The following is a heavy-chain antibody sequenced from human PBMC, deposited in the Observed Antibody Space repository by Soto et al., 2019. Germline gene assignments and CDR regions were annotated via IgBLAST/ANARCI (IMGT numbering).Heavy chain of an antibody. V-gene: IGHV2-5*02. D-gene: IGHD6-19*01. J-gene: IGHJ5*01. CDR2: IYWDDDK. Sequence: QITLKESGPTLVKPTQTLTLTCTFSGFSLSTSRVSVGWIRQPPGKALEWLALIYWDDDKRYSPSLRSRLTITKNTSKNQVVLTMTNRDPVDTATYYWAHSGSGRYSWWFDSWGQGTLVTVSS. CDR1: GFSLSTSRVS. CDR3: AHSGSGRYSWWFDS.